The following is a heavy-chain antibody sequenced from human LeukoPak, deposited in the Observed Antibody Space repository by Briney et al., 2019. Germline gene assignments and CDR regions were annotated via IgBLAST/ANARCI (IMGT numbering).Heavy chain of an antibody. D-gene: IGHD4-17*01. J-gene: IGHJ4*02. CDR3: AKDLVRTVTTLPPFDY. CDR2: ISGSGGST. V-gene: IGHV3-23*01. CDR1: GFTFSSYG. Sequence: GGSLRLSCAASGFTFSSYGMSWVRQAPGKGLEWVSAISGSGGSTYYADSVKGRFTISRDNSKNTLYLQMNSLRAEDTAVYYCAKDLVRTVTTLPPFDYWGQGTLVTVSS.